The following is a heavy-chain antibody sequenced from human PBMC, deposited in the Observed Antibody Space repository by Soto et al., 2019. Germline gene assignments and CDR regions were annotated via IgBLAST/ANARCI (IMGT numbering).Heavy chain of an antibody. CDR1: GFSFSSYS. Sequence: GSLRLSGAASGFSFSSYSMNWVRQAPGKGLEWVSSISSSSSYIYYADSVKGRFTISRDNAKNSLYLQMNSLRAEDTDVYYCARPQRGVSEYWGQGTLVTVPS. J-gene: IGHJ4*02. CDR2: ISSSSSYI. CDR3: ARPQRGVSEY. D-gene: IGHD3-10*01. V-gene: IGHV3-21*01.